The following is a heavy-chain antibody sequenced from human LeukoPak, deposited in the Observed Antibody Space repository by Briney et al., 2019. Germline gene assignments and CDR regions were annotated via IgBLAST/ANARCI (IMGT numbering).Heavy chain of an antibody. D-gene: IGHD1-26*01. V-gene: IGHV1-69*04. CDR3: ARDSGSYANWFDP. CDR2: IIPIFGIA. J-gene: IGHJ5*02. Sequence: SVKVSCKASGGTSSSYAISWVRQAPGQGLEWMGRIIPIFGIANYAQKFQGRVTITADKSTSTAYMELSSLRSEDTAVYYCARDSGSYANWFDPWGQGTLVTVSS. CDR1: GGTSSSYA.